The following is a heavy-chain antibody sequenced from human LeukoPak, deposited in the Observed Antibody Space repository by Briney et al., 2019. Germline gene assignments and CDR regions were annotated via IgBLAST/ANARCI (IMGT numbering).Heavy chain of an antibody. V-gene: IGHV3-33*06. CDR1: GFTFSSYG. Sequence: GGFLRLSCAASGFTFSSYGMHWVRQAPGKGLEWVAVIWYDGSNKYYADSVKGRFTISRDNSKNTLYLQMNSLRAEDTAVYYCAKDPRSYCSSTSCPPWFDPWGQGTLVTVSS. D-gene: IGHD2-2*01. J-gene: IGHJ5*02. CDR2: IWYDGSNK. CDR3: AKDPRSYCSSTSCPPWFDP.